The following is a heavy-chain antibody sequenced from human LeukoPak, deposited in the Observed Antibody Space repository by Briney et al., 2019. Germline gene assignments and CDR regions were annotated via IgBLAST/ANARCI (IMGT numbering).Heavy chain of an antibody. CDR3: ARELLGVVTALGY. D-gene: IGHD2-21*02. CDR1: GFTFSSYS. V-gene: IGHV3-21*01. J-gene: IGHJ4*02. CDR2: ISSSSSYI. Sequence: PGGSLRLSCAASGFTFSSYSMNWVRQAPGEGLEWVSSISSSSSYIYYADSVKGRFTISRDNAKNSLYLQMNSLRAEDTAVYYCARELLGVVTALGYWGQGTLVTVSS.